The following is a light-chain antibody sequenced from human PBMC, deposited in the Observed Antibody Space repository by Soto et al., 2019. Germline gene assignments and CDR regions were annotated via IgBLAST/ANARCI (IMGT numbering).Light chain of an antibody. CDR3: FSYAGYYTLL. V-gene: IGLV2-11*01. CDR1: DSDVGTYNY. J-gene: IGLJ2*01. CDR2: DVT. Sequence: QSALTQPRSVSGSPGQSVTISCTGTDSDVGTYNYVSWYQQHPGKAPKLMIYDVTKRPSGVPDRFSGSKSGNTASLTISGLQDEDEADYYCFSYAGYYTLLFGGGTKVTVL.